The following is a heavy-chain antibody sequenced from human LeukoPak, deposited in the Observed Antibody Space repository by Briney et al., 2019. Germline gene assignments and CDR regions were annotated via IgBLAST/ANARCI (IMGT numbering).Heavy chain of an antibody. V-gene: IGHV2-5*02. D-gene: IGHD5-12*01. CDR3: ARRLRKPCFDY. CDR2: IYWDDDK. CDR1: GFSLSPSGVG. Sequence: SGPTLVKPSQTPTLTCTFSGFSLSPSGVGVGWIREPPVKALKWLTLIYWDDDKRYSPSLKSRLTITKNTSKNQMVLTMTNMNPVDTATYYCARRLRKPCFDYWGQGTLVTVSS. J-gene: IGHJ4*02.